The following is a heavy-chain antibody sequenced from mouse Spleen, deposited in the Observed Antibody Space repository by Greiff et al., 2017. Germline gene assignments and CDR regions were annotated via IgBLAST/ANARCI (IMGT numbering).Heavy chain of an antibody. D-gene: IGHD1-1*01. J-gene: IGHJ3*01. CDR2: IYPGDGDT. CDR1: GYAFSSSW. Sequence: QVQLQQSGPELVKPGASVKISCKASGYAFSSSWMNWVKQRPGKGLEWIGRIYPGDGDTNYNGKFKGKATLTADKSSSTAYMQLSSLTSEDSAVYFCARKGGYYYGSTGFAYWGQGTLVTVSA. CDR3: ARKGGYYYGSTGFAY. V-gene: IGHV1-82*01.